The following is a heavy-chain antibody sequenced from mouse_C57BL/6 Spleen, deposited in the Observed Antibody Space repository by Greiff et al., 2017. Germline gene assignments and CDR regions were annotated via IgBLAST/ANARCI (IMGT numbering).Heavy chain of an antibody. V-gene: IGHV1-64*01. D-gene: IGHD1-1*01. CDR1: GYTFTSYW. Sequence: QVQLQQPGAELVKPGASVKLSCKASGYTFTSYWMHWVKQRPGQGLEWIGMIHPNSGSTNYNEKFKSKATLTVDKSSSTVYLELSRLTSDDSAVYYCARGITTVVAKYFDVWGTGTTVTVSS. J-gene: IGHJ1*03. CDR3: ARGITTVVAKYFDV. CDR2: IHPNSGST.